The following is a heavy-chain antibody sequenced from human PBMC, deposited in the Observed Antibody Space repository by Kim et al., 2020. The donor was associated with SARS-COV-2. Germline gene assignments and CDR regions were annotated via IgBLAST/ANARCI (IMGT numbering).Heavy chain of an antibody. Sequence: ASVKVSCKASGYTFTGYYMHWVRQAPGQGLEWMGRINPNSGGTNYAQKFQGRVTMTRDTSISTAYMELSRLRSDDTAVYYCACYFYCSGGSCYLGYYYYGMDVWGQGTTVTVSS. V-gene: IGHV1-2*06. CDR3: ACYFYCSGGSCYLGYYYYGMDV. D-gene: IGHD2-15*01. CDR2: INPNSGGT. CDR1: GYTFTGYY. J-gene: IGHJ6*02.